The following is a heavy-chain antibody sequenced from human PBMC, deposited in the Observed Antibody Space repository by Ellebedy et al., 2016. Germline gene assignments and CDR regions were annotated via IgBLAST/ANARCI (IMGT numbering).Heavy chain of an antibody. D-gene: IGHD6-19*01. CDR2: VFHTGGT. CDR3: AKWNGGWYAFEV. J-gene: IGHJ3*01. V-gene: IGHV4-59*02. Sequence: SETLSLTCIVSGDSVISHYWNWIRRPPGKGLEWIGFVFHTGGTLRNPSLESRVTMSVDTSKSQFSLRLTSVTAADTAVYYCAKWNGGWYAFEVWGQGTMVTVSS. CDR1: GDSVISHY.